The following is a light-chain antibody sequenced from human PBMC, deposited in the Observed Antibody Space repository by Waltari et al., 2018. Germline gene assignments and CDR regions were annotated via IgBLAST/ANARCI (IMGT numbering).Light chain of an antibody. CDR2: DAS. V-gene: IGKV3-11*01. J-gene: IGKJ4*01. CDR3: QQRSNWPPLT. CDR1: QSVSSY. Sequence: EIVLTQSPATLSLSPGATATLSCRASQSVSSYLAWYQQKPGQAPSLLIYDASNRATGIPARFSGSGSGTDFNLTISSLEPEDFAVYYCQQRSNWPPLTFGGGTKVEIK.